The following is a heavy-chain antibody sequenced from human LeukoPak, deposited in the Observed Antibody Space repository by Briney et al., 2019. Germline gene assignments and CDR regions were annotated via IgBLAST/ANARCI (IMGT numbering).Heavy chain of an antibody. CDR2: IIPILGIA. D-gene: IGHD3-22*01. Sequence: ASEKVSCKASGGTFSSYTISWVRQAPGQGLEWMGRIIPILGIANYAQKFQGRVTITADKSTSTAYMELSSLRSEDTAVYYCARGRSYDSSGYPLDYWGQGTLVTVSS. CDR1: GGTFSSYT. V-gene: IGHV1-69*02. J-gene: IGHJ4*02. CDR3: ARGRSYDSSGYPLDY.